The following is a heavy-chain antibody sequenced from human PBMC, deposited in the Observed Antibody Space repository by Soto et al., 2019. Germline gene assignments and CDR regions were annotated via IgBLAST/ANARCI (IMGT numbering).Heavy chain of an antibody. Sequence: EVQLVESGGGLVQPGGSLRLSCAASGFTFSSYWMSWVRQAPGKGRGWVANIKQDGSEKYYVDSVKGRFTISRDNAKNSLYLQMNSLRAEDTAVYYCARDRYSSGWYGWDYYYGMDVWGQGTTVTVSS. CDR1: GFTFSSYW. V-gene: IGHV3-7*01. D-gene: IGHD6-19*01. CDR2: IKQDGSEK. J-gene: IGHJ6*02. CDR3: ARDRYSSGWYGWDYYYGMDV.